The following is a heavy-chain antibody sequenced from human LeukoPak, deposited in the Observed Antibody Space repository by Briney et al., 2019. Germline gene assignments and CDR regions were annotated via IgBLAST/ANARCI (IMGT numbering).Heavy chain of an antibody. V-gene: IGHV3-23*01. CDR2: ISRIGGST. Sequence: GGSLRLSCAASGFTFYNYAMSWVRQAPGRGRDGGSSISRIGGSTYYEDYVNGRFNISRDNCKNTLSLQINSMRDEDTAVFYCAKSSLLEWLSRQSWFDPWGQGTLVTVSS. J-gene: IGHJ5*02. CDR1: GFTFYNYA. CDR3: AKSSLLEWLSRQSWFDP. D-gene: IGHD3-3*01.